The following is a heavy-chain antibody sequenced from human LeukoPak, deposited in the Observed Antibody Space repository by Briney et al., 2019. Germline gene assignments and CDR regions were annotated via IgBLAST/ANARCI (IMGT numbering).Heavy chain of an antibody. Sequence: PIFGTANYAQKFQGRVTITADESTSTAYMELSSLRSEDTAVYYCARGTADPRYYYYGMDVWGQGTTVTVSS. CDR2: PIFGTA. D-gene: IGHD2-2*01. V-gene: IGHV1-69*01. CDR3: ARGTADPRYYYYGMDV. J-gene: IGHJ6*02.